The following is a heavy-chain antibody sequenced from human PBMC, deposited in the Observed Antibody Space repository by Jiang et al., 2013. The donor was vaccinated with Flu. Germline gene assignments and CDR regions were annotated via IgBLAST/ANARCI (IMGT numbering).Heavy chain of an antibody. J-gene: IGHJ6*02. Sequence: QTLSLTCAISGDSVSSNSAAWNWIRQSPSRGLEWLGRTYYRSKWYNDYAVSVKSRITINPDTSKNQFSLQLNSVTPEDTAVYYCARETLLVTPYYYYYGMDVWGQGTTVTVSS. CDR3: ARETLLVTPYYYYYGMDV. V-gene: IGHV6-1*01. CDR2: TYYRSKWYN. D-gene: IGHD2/OR15-2a*01. CDR1: GDSVSSNSAA.